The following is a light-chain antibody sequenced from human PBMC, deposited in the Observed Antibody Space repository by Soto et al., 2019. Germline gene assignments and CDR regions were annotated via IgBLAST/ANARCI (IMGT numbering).Light chain of an antibody. CDR3: ASLTSDSFV. CDR2: EVS. Sequence: QSVLTQPASVSGSPGQSITISCTGTSSDVGAYNLVSWYQHHPDKAPKLIISEVSNRPSGVSNRFSGSKSANTASLTISGLQAEDEADYYCASLTSDSFVLGTGTKVTVL. V-gene: IGLV2-14*01. CDR1: SSDVGAYNL. J-gene: IGLJ1*01.